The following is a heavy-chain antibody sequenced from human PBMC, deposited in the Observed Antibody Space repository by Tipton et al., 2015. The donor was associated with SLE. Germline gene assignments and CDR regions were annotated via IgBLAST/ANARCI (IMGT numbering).Heavy chain of an antibody. D-gene: IGHD3-22*01. CDR1: GGSISSGGYY. V-gene: IGHV4-31*02. J-gene: IGHJ4*02. Sequence: LRLSCTVSGGSISSGGYYWTWIRQLPGKGLEWIGYIYYSGNTYYNPSLQGRLSMSLDTSKNQLSLQLSSVTSADTAVYYCARYFYDSSGVCLFDLWGQGTLVTVSS. CDR2: IYYSGNT. CDR3: ARYFYDSSGVCLFDL.